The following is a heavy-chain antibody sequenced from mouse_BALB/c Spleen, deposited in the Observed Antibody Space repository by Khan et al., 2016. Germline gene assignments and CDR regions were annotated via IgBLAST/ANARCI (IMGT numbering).Heavy chain of an antibody. CDR3: ARGTPFAN. D-gene: IGHD2-14*01. Sequence: QMQLEESGAELVRPGSSVKISCKASGFAFSSYWMNWVKQRPGQGLEWIGQIYPGDGDTNYNGKFKGKATLTADTSSSTAYMQLSSLTSEDSAVYFCARGTPFANWGQGTLVTVSA. V-gene: IGHV1-80*01. CDR2: IYPGDGDT. CDR1: GFAFSSYW. J-gene: IGHJ3*01.